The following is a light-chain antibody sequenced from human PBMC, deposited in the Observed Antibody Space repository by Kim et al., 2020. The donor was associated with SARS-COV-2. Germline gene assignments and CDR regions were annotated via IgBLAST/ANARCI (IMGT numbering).Light chain of an antibody. V-gene: IGKV3-20*01. Sequence: EIVLTQSPGTLSLSPGERATLSCRASQSVSSNSLAWYQQKGGQAPRLLIYGASNSATGIPDRFSGRGSATDFTLTISRLEPEDFALYYCQYYGSSLITFGQGTRLENK. J-gene: IGKJ5*01. CDR1: QSVSSNS. CDR3: QYYGSSLIT. CDR2: GAS.